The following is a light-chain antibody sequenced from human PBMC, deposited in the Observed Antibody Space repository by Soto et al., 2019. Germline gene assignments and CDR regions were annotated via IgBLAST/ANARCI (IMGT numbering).Light chain of an antibody. CDR1: RSNIGSNA. Sequence: QSVLTQPPSTSGTPGQRVTISCSGSRSNIGSNAVNWYQHLPGSAPRLLIYYNDVRPSGVPDRFSGSKSGTSASLAISGLQSEDEADYYCEAWDEKLNGHYVVFGGGNKLTVL. J-gene: IGLJ2*01. CDR2: YND. V-gene: IGLV1-44*01. CDR3: EAWDEKLNGHYVV.